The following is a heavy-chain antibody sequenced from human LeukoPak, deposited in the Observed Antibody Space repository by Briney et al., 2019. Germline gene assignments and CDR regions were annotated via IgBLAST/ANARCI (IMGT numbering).Heavy chain of an antibody. CDR3: ARATHCTNGVCYEWFDP. J-gene: IGHJ5*02. Sequence: ASVKVSCKASGYTFTSYGISWVRQAPGQGLKWMGWISAYNGNTNYAQKLQGRVTMTTDTSTSTAYMELRSLRSDDTAVYYCARATHCTNGVCYEWFDPWGQGTLVTVSS. CDR1: GYTFTSYG. D-gene: IGHD2-8*01. V-gene: IGHV1-18*01. CDR2: ISAYNGNT.